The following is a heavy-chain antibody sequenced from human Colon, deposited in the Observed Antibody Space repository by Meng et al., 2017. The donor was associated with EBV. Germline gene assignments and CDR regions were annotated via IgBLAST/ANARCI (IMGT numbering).Heavy chain of an antibody. Sequence: QVQLQESGPGRVDPSGTLSLTCAVSGASISSNNWWSWVRQPPGKGLEWIGEIYHGGNTNYNPSLKSRVTISVDRSNDQFSLSLSSVTAADTAVYYCARGNAYNAPSFDYWGQGTLVTVSS. V-gene: IGHV4-4*02. J-gene: IGHJ4*02. D-gene: IGHD5-24*01. CDR1: GASISSNNW. CDR2: IYHGGNT. CDR3: ARGNAYNAPSFDY.